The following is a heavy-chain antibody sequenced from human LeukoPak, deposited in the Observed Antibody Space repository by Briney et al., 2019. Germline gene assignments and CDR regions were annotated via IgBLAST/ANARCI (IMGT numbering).Heavy chain of an antibody. CDR1: GGSISSHY. V-gene: IGHV4-4*07. Sequence: SETLSLTCTDSGGSISSHYWSWIRQPAGKGLEWIGRIYTSGSTNYNPSLKSRVTMSVDTSKNQFSLKLSSVTAADTAVYYCARGRAAILYWYFDLWGRGTLVTVSS. D-gene: IGHD2-2*01. CDR3: ARGRAAILYWYFDL. CDR2: IYTSGST. J-gene: IGHJ2*01.